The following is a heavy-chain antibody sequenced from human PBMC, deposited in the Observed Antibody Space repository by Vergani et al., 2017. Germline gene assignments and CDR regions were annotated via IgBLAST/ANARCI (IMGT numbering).Heavy chain of an antibody. CDR3: TRTYYYDSSGYYSDY. D-gene: IGHD3-22*01. V-gene: IGHV3-73*01. Sequence: EVQLVESGGGLVQPGGSLKLSCAASGFTFSGSALHWVRPASGKGLEWVGRIRSKANSYATAYAASVKGRFTISRDDSKHTAYLEMNSLKTEDTAVYYCTRTYYYDSSGYYSDYGGQGTLVTVSS. CDR2: IRSKANSYAT. J-gene: IGHJ4*02. CDR1: GFTFSGSA.